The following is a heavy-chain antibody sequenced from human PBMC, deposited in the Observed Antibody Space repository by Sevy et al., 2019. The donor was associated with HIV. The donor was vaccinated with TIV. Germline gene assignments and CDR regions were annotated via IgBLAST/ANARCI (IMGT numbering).Heavy chain of an antibody. CDR3: ARAGSGRLYYYYYMDV. Sequence: SETLSLTCTVSGGSVSSSTYYWSWIRQPPGKGLEWIGYIDYTGSTNYNPSLKSRVTISVDTSKNQFSLKLSAVTAEDTAVYFCARAGSGRLYYYYYMDVWDKGTTVTVSS. V-gene: IGHV4-61*01. CDR2: IDYTGST. J-gene: IGHJ6*03. CDR1: GGSVSSSTYY. D-gene: IGHD2-8*02.